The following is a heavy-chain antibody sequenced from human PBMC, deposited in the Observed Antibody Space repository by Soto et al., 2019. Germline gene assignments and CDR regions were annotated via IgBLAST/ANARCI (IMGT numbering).Heavy chain of an antibody. J-gene: IGHJ6*03. V-gene: IGHV3-15*01. Sequence: GGSLRLSCAASGFTFSNAWMSWVRQAPGKGLEWVGRIKSKTDGGTTVYPAPVKGRFTISRDDSKNMLYLQMNSLKTEDTAVYYCTTSSSVRATICGDYYYMDVWGKGTTVTVSS. CDR2: IKSKTDGGTT. CDR3: TTSSSVRATICGDYYYMDV. D-gene: IGHD3-3*01. CDR1: GFTFSNAW.